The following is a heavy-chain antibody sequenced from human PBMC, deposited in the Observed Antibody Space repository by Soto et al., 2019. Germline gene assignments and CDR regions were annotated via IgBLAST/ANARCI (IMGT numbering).Heavy chain of an antibody. D-gene: IGHD1-1*01. CDR3: AKERNRNDLSDH. V-gene: IGHV3-30*18. CDR1: GFSFSSYG. J-gene: IGHJ4*02. CDR2: MSYDGSSK. Sequence: LRLSCAASGFSFSSYGMHWVRQAPGKGLEWMAIMSYDGSSKDYADSVKGRFTISRDNSRNTLYLQMNSLRADDTAVYYCAKERNRNDLSDHWGQGTLVTVSS.